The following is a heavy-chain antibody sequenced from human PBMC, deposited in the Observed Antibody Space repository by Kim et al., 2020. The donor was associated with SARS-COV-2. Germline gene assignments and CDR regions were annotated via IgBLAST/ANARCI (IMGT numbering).Heavy chain of an antibody. Sequence: SVKVSCKASGGTFSSYAISWVRQAPGQGLEWMGGIIPIFDTANYAQKFQGRVTITADESTSTAYMELSSLRSEDTAVYYCAREEDQLLYDASLPLVPTGAFDIWGQGTMVTVSS. CDR3: AREEDQLLYDASLPLVPTGAFDI. J-gene: IGHJ3*02. D-gene: IGHD2-2*02. CDR2: IIPIFDTA. CDR1: GGTFSSYA. V-gene: IGHV1-69*13.